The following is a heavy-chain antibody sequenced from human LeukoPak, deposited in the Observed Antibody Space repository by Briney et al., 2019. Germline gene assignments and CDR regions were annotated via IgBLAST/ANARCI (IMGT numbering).Heavy chain of an antibody. Sequence: PGGSPRPSCAAFGSTSDDYGMSGVRQAPGKRLEWVSGINWNGGSTGYADSVKDRFTISRDNAKNSLYLQMNSLRAEDTALYYCARDRDSSGRPRGWGAFDIWGQGTMVTVSS. V-gene: IGHV3-20*04. D-gene: IGHD6-19*01. CDR3: ARDRDSSGRPRGWGAFDI. J-gene: IGHJ3*02. CDR1: GSTSDDYG. CDR2: INWNGGST.